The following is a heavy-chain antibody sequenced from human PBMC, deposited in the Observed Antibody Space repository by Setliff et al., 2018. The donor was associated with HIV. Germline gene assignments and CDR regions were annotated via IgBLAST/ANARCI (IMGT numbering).Heavy chain of an antibody. V-gene: IGHV1-2*06. CDR3: ARGTVVGATIYYFDY. CDR1: GGTFSSYT. J-gene: IGHJ4*02. Sequence: ASVKVSCKASGGTFSSYTISWVRQAPGQGLQWMGRLNPKTGVAHFAQTFQGRVTMTRDTSIGIAFMELSRVKSADTAVYFCARGTVVGATIYYFDYWGQGTLVTVSS. CDR2: LNPKTGVA. D-gene: IGHD1-26*01.